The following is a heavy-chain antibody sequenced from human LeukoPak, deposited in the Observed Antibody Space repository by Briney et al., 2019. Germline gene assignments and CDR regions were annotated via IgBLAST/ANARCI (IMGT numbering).Heavy chain of an antibody. Sequence: ASVKVSCKASGYTFTNYGISWVRQAPGQGLEWMGWISAYNGNTNYAQKLQGRVTMTTDTSTSTAYMELRSLRSDDTAVYYCARVYRVPAAMACFDPWGQGTLVTVSS. V-gene: IGHV1-18*01. J-gene: IGHJ5*02. D-gene: IGHD2-2*01. CDR3: ARVYRVPAAMACFDP. CDR2: ISAYNGNT. CDR1: GYTFTNYG.